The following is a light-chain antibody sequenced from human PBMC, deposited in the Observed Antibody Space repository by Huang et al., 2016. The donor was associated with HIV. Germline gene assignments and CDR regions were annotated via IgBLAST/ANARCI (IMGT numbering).Light chain of an antibody. CDR2: EGA. V-gene: IGKV2D-29*02. J-gene: IGKJ2*01. Sequence: DIVMTQTPLSLSVTPGQPASISCRSSQTLLHRDGKTYLYWYLQKPGQSPQLLFYEGANRFSGVPDRFSLSGSGTDFTLKISRVEAEDVGVYYCMESLQVPYTFGQGTKLEIK. CDR1: QTLLHRDGKTY. CDR3: MESLQVPYT.